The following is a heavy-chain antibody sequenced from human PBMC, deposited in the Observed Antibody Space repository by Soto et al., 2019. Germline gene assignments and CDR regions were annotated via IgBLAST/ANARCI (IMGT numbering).Heavy chain of an antibody. Sequence: GGSLRLSCAASGLTFSSYSMNWVRQAPGKGLEWVSSISSSSGYIYYADSVKGRFTISRDNAKNSLYLQMNSLRAEDTAVYYCARVSSSGDSYYYYYYGMDVWGQGTTVTVSS. CDR3: ARVSSSGDSYYYYYYGMDV. V-gene: IGHV3-21*01. CDR2: ISSSSGYI. J-gene: IGHJ6*02. CDR1: GLTFSSYS. D-gene: IGHD6-19*01.